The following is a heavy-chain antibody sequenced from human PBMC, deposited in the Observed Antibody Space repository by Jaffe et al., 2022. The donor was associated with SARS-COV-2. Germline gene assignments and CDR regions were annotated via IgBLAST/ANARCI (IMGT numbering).Heavy chain of an antibody. CDR1: GGSISSGGYY. CDR3: ARDRYEVAAGRVTNWFDP. Sequence: QVQLQESGPGLVKPSQTLSLTCTVSGGSISSGGYYWSWIRQHPGKGLEWIGYIYYSGSTYYNPSLKSRVTISVDTSKNQFSLKLSSVTAADTAVYYCARDRYEVAAGRVTNWFDPWGQGTLVTVSS. D-gene: IGHD3-16*02. CDR2: IYYSGST. V-gene: IGHV4-31*03. J-gene: IGHJ5*02.